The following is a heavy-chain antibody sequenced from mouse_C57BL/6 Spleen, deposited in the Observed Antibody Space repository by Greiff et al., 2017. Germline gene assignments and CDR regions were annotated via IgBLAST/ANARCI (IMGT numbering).Heavy chain of an antibody. J-gene: IGHJ4*01. Sequence: QVQLKQPGAELVKPGASVKMSCKASGYTFTSYWITWVKQRPGQGLEWIGDIYPGSGSTNYNEKFKSKATLTVDTSSSTAYMQLSSLTSEDSAVYSCGWGDLKNAMDYWGQGTSVTVSS. V-gene: IGHV1-55*01. CDR1: GYTFTSYW. CDR2: IYPGSGST. CDR3: GWGDLKNAMDY. D-gene: IGHD1-3*01.